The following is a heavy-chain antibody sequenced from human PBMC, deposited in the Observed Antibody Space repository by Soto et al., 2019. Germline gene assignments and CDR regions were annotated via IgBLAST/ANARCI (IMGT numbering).Heavy chain of an antibody. J-gene: IGHJ5*02. D-gene: IGHD6-13*01. V-gene: IGHV4-34*01. CDR1: GGSFSGYY. Sequence: QVQLQQWGAGLLKPSETLSLTCAVYGGSFSGYYWSWIRQPPGKGLEWIGEINHSGSTNYNPSLKSRVTISVDTSKNQFSLKLSSVTAADTAVYYCAREEDSSRPFDPWGQGTLVTVSS. CDR2: INHSGST. CDR3: AREEDSSRPFDP.